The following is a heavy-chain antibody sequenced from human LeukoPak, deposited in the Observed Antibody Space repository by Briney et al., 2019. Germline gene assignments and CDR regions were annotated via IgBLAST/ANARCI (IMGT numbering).Heavy chain of an antibody. J-gene: IGHJ6*02. CDR1: GYTLTELS. CDR3: ATDASLAAAGTPYYYYGMDV. Sequence: ASVKVSCKVSGYTLTELSMHWVRQAPGKGLEWMGGFDPEDGETIYARKFQGRVTMTEDTSTDTAYMELSSLRSEDTAVYYCATDASLAAAGTPYYYYGMDVWGQGTTVTVSS. D-gene: IGHD6-13*01. V-gene: IGHV1-24*01. CDR2: FDPEDGET.